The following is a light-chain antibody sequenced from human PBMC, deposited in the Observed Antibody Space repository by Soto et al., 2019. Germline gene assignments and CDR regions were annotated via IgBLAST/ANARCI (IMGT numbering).Light chain of an antibody. V-gene: IGKV1-39*01. Sequence: DIQMTQSPSSLSASVGDRVTITCRASQSISSYLNWYQQKPGKAPKLLIYAASSLQSGVPSRFSGSGSGTDFTLTISSLQPEDFATYYCQQSNSAPLTFGQGTKVEFK. J-gene: IGKJ1*01. CDR3: QQSNSAPLT. CDR1: QSISSY. CDR2: AAS.